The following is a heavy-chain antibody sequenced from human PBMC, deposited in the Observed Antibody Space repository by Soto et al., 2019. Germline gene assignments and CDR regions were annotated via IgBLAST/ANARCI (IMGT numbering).Heavy chain of an antibody. Sequence: EGSLRLSCAASGFTFSSYAMSWVRQAPGKGLEWVSAISGSGGSTYYADSVKGRFTISRDNSKNTLYLQMNSLRAEDTAVYYCAKDPSDSSGYYLTWGQGTLVTVSS. CDR3: AKDPSDSSGYYLT. CDR1: GFTFSSYA. D-gene: IGHD3-22*01. CDR2: ISGSGGST. V-gene: IGHV3-23*01. J-gene: IGHJ5*02.